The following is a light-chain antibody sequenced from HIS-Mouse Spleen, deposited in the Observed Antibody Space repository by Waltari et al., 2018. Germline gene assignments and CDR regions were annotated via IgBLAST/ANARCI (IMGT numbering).Light chain of an antibody. Sequence: QSALTQPASVSGSPGQSITISCTGTSSDVGRYNLVSWYQQHPGKAPKLMIYEGSKRHSGVSNRCSGSKYGNTASLTISGLQAEDEADYYCCSYAGSSTPVVFGGGTKLTVL. V-gene: IGLV2-23*01. CDR1: SSDVGRYNL. J-gene: IGLJ2*01. CDR3: CSYAGSSTPVV. CDR2: EGS.